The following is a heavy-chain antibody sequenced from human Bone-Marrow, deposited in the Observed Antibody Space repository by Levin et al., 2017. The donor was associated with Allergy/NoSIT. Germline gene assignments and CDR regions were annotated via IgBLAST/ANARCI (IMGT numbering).Heavy chain of an antibody. V-gene: IGHV4-31*03. CDR2: IYYSGST. CDR3: ARGSIMITFGGVIVGDYFDY. CDR1: GGSISSGGYY. D-gene: IGHD3-16*02. Sequence: SETLSLTCTVSGGSISSGGYYWSWIRQHPGKGLEWIVYIYYSGSTYYNPSLKSRVTISVDTSKNQFSLKLSSVTAADTAVYYCARGSIMITFGGVIVGDYFDYWGQGTLVTVSS. J-gene: IGHJ4*02.